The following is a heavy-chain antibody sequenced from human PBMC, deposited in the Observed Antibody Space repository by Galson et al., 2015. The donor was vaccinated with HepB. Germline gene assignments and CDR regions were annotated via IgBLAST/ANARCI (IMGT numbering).Heavy chain of an antibody. CDR3: ARGSGNRGDDAFDI. CDR1: AYTSTDYY. V-gene: IGHV1-2*02. D-gene: IGHD3-16*01. Sequence: SVKVSCKASAYTSTDYYMRWVRQAPGQGLEWMGWINPNSGGTNYAQKFQGRVTMTRDTSISTAYMELSRLRSDDTAVYYCARGSGNRGDDAFDIWGQGTMVTVSS. J-gene: IGHJ3*02. CDR2: INPNSGGT.